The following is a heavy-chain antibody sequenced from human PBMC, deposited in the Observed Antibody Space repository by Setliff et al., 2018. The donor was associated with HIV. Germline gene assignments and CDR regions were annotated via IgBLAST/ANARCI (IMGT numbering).Heavy chain of an antibody. V-gene: IGHV4-38-2*02. CDR2: IYHSGIT. D-gene: IGHD3-10*01. CDR1: GYYISSGYY. Sequence: SETLSLTCAVSGYYISSGYYWAWIRQPPGKGLEWIGSIYHSGITYYNPSLKSRVTMSVDTSQNQFSLKLRSVNAADTAVYYCARDWVTRSNYYGSGSPWYFDFWGRGILVTVSS. J-gene: IGHJ2*01. CDR3: ARDWVTRSNYYGSGSPWYFDF.